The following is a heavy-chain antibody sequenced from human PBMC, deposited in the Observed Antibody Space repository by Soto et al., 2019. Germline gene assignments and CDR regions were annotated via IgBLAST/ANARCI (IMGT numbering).Heavy chain of an antibody. V-gene: IGHV1-69*01. CDR1: GGTFSSYS. D-gene: IGHD3-3*01. Sequence: QVQLVQSGAEVKEPGSSVKVSCKASGGTFSSYSISWVRQAPGQGLEWMGGIIPILGTPQYARQFQGRVTITADESTTTAYMEMSRLRSDDTAVYYCATRLSISGVVMSWFDPWGRGSLVTVSS. CDR3: ATRLSISGVVMSWFDP. CDR2: IIPILGTP. J-gene: IGHJ5*01.